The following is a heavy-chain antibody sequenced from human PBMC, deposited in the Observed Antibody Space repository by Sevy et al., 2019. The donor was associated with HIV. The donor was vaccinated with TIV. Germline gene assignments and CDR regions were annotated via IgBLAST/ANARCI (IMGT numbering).Heavy chain of an antibody. V-gene: IGHV1-18*01. CDR1: GYTFTSYG. D-gene: IGHD3-3*01. CDR3: ARGGITIFGSLSYYYMDV. J-gene: IGHJ6*03. CDR2: IRAYNGNT. Sequence: ASVKVSCKASGYTFTSYGISWVRQAPGQGLEWMGWIRAYNGNTNYAQKLQGRVTMTTDTSTSTAYMELRSLRSDDTAVYYCARGGITIFGSLSYYYMDVWGKGTTVTVSS.